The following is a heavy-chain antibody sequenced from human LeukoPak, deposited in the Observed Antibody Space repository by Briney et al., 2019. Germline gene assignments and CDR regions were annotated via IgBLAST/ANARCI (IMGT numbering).Heavy chain of an antibody. Sequence: SETLSLTCTVSGGSISPYYWSWIRQPPGKGLDYIEYIYYSGTTDYNPSLKSRVTISVDTSKNQFSLKVTSVSAADTAVYYCARIMQTPWGMDVWGQGTTVTVSS. V-gene: IGHV4-59*01. CDR1: GGSISPYY. D-gene: IGHD4-23*01. CDR2: IYYSGTT. CDR3: ARIMQTPWGMDV. J-gene: IGHJ6*02.